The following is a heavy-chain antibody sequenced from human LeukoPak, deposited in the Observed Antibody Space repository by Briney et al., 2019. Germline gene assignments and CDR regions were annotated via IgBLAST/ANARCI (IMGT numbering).Heavy chain of an antibody. J-gene: IGHJ4*02. Sequence: PSETLSLTCTISGASISSYYWSWIRQPPGKGLEWIGYIFSSGSTNYNPSLKSRVSMSLDTSKNQFSLKLSSVTAADTAMYFCARGPVSYFFDYWGQGTLATVTS. CDR2: IFSSGST. V-gene: IGHV4-59*01. CDR3: ARGPVSYFFDY. CDR1: GASISSYY. D-gene: IGHD3-16*02.